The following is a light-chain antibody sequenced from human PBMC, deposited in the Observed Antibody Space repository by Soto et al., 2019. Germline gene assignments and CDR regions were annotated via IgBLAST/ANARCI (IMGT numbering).Light chain of an antibody. CDR1: QSLLHSNGYNY. CDR3: MQALQTAIT. CDR2: LGS. J-gene: IGKJ5*01. V-gene: IGKV2-28*01. Sequence: DIVMTQSPLSLPVTPGEPASISCRSSQSLLHSNGYNYLDWYLQKPGQSPQLLIYLGSNRASGVPERVSGSGSGTDFTLKISRVEAEDVGVYYCMQALQTAITFGQGTRLEIK.